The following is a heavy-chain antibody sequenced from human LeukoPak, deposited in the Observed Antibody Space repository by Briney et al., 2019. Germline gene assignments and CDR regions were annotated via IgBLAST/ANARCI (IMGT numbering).Heavy chain of an antibody. J-gene: IGHJ4*02. CDR3: ARDGEWLVGGLGY. D-gene: IGHD6-19*01. V-gene: IGHV1-2*02. Sequence: ASVKVSCKASGYTFTGYYMHWVRQAPGQGLDWMVWINPNSGGTNYAQKFQGRVTMTRDTSISTAYMELSRLRSDDTAVYYCARDGEWLVGGLGYWGQGTLVTVSS. CDR2: INPNSGGT. CDR1: GYTFTGYY.